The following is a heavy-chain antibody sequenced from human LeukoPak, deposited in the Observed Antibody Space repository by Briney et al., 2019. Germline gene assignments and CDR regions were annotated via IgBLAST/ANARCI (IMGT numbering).Heavy chain of an antibody. J-gene: IGHJ4*02. D-gene: IGHD3-22*01. CDR1: GYTFTSYG. V-gene: IGHV1-18*01. CDR2: ISAYNGNT. CDR3: ARGGYYDSSGYLFY. Sequence: ASVKVSCKASGYTFTSYGTSWVRQAPGQGLEWMGWISAYNGNTNYAQKLQGRVTMTTDTSTSTAYMELRSLRSDDTAVYYCARGGYYDSSGYLFYWGQGTLVTVSS.